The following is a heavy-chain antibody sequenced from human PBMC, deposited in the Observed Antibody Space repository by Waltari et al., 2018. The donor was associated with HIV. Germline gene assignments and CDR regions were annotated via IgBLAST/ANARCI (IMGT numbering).Heavy chain of an antibody. V-gene: IGHV4-31*03. CDR1: GDSLNRATPY. D-gene: IGHD2-21*02. Sequence: QVHLQESGPGLVKPSQTLSLICTVSGDSLNRATPYWSWTRQHPGKGLEWIGYIYNSGSTYYNSSLQSRVTISADTSKNQFSLKMNSVTAADTAVYYCARCVGVTATCDSWGQGILVTVSS. J-gene: IGHJ4*02. CDR2: IYNSGST. CDR3: ARCVGVTATCDS.